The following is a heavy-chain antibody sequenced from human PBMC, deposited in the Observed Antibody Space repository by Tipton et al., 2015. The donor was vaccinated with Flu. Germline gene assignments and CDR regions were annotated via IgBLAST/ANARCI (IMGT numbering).Heavy chain of an antibody. V-gene: IGHV4-59*12. CDR3: ARVKRQLLFPASVRGYFDY. CDR2: IYYSGST. J-gene: IGHJ4*02. D-gene: IGHD2-2*01. Sequence: TLSLTCTVSGGSISSYYWSWIRQPPGKGLEWIGYIYYSGSTNYNPSLKSRVTISVDTSKNQFSLKLSSVTAADTAVYYCARVKRQLLFPASVRGYFDYWGQGTLVTVSS. CDR1: GGSISSYY.